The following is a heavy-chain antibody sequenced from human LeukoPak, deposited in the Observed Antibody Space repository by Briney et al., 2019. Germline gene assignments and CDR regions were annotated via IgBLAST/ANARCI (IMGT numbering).Heavy chain of an antibody. J-gene: IGHJ3*01. CDR3: ASKGDGSCGISHCQGALDF. D-gene: IGHD4-23*01. V-gene: IGHV1-2*02. Sequence: ASVKVSCKPSGYTFTAYYIHFVRQAPGQGLEWMGWINPNSGDTNYAQNFQDRVTMTWDTSVSTAYMELTSLTSDDTAVYYCASKGDGSCGISHCQGALDFWGQGSMVTVSS. CDR1: GYTFTAYY. CDR2: INPNSGDT.